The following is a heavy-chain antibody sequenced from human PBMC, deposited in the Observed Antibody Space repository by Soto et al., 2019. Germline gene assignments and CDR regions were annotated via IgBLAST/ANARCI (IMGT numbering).Heavy chain of an antibody. CDR1: GYTFTSYG. CDR3: ARDSQIFGVVSALGY. D-gene: IGHD3-3*01. Sequence: ASVKVSCKASGYTFTSYGISWVRQAPGQGLEWMGWISAYNGNTNYAQKLQGRATMTTDTSTSTAYMELRSLRSDDTAVYYCARDSQIFGVVSALGYWGQGTLVTVSS. CDR2: ISAYNGNT. J-gene: IGHJ4*02. V-gene: IGHV1-18*04.